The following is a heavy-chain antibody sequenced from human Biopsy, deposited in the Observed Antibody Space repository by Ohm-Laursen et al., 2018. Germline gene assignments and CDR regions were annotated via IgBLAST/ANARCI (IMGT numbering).Heavy chain of an antibody. J-gene: IGHJ1*01. CDR2: ISHTGYT. CDR3: ARGSNEYGGLYFPH. V-gene: IGHV4-59*11. Sequence: PGTPSLTCTVSGGSFTGHYWTWIRQPPGKGLEWIGHISHTGYTNYKSSLKSRVTISLDTSRKHFSLRLTSLAAADTAVYYCARGSNEYGGLYFPHWGQGTLVTVSS. D-gene: IGHD4-23*01. CDR1: GGSFTGHY.